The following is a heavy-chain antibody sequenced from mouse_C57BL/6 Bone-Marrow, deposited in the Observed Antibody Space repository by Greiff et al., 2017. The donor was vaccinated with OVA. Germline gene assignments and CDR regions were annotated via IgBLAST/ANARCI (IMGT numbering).Heavy chain of an antibody. Sequence: QVQLQQSGAELVKPGASVKLSCKASGYTFTSYWMQWVKQRPGQGLEWIGEIDPSDSYTNYNQKFKGKATLTVDTSSSTAYMQLSSLTSEDSAVYYCARSGYYYGSSSYYAMDYWGQGTSVTVSS. CDR3: ARSGYYYGSSSYYAMDY. CDR1: GYTFTSYW. D-gene: IGHD1-1*01. J-gene: IGHJ4*01. V-gene: IGHV1-50*01. CDR2: IDPSDSYT.